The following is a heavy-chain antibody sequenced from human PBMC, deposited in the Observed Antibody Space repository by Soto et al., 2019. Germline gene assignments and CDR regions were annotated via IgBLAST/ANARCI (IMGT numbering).Heavy chain of an antibody. CDR2: IYYSGST. D-gene: IGHD3-3*01. CDR1: GGSIISSSYY. Sequence: PSETLSLTCTVSGGSIISSSYYWGWIRQPPGKGLEWIGSIYYSGSTYYNPSLKSRVTISVDTSKNQFSLKLSSVTAADTAVYYCARAGGGPYYDFWSGYYGAFDIWGQGTMVTVSS. V-gene: IGHV4-39*01. CDR3: ARAGGGPYYDFWSGYYGAFDI. J-gene: IGHJ3*02.